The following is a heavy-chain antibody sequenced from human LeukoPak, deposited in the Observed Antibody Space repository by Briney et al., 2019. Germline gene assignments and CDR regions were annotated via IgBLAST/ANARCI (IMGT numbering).Heavy chain of an antibody. V-gene: IGHV3-30*04. CDR2: ISYDGTK. Sequence: PGRSLRLSCAASGFTFSSYAMHWVRQAPGKGLEWVAFISYDGTKYYADSVKGRFTISRDNSKNTLYLQMNSLGAEDTAVYYCARDRSFIAAAGIDYWGQGTLVTVSS. D-gene: IGHD6-13*01. J-gene: IGHJ4*02. CDR1: GFTFSSYA. CDR3: ARDRSFIAAAGIDY.